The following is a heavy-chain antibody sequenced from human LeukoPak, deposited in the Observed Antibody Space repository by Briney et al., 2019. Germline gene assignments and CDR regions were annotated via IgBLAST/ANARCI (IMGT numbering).Heavy chain of an antibody. CDR3: VKYIQNVLAVFDP. V-gene: IGHV3-23*01. CDR2: INSAGTGT. D-gene: IGHD5-18*01. Sequence: GGSLRLSCAASGFTFSTSSMAWFRQTPGAGLEWVSSINSAGTGTYYPDSVKGRFTVSRDNSQNTLYLQLNSLRVEDTAIYYCVKYIQNVLAVFDPWGQGALVTVSS. CDR1: GFTFSTSS. J-gene: IGHJ5*02.